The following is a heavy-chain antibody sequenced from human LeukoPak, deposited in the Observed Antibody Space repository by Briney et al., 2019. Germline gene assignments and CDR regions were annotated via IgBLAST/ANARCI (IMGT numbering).Heavy chain of an antibody. D-gene: IGHD3-22*01. J-gene: IGHJ3*02. CDR3: ARLESGHYYDSSGYYFDAFDI. CDR2: IKQDGSEK. V-gene: IGHV3-7*02. Sequence: GGSLRLSCAASGFTFSRYWMTWVRHAPGKGLEWVANIKQDGSEKYYVDSVKGRFTISRDNAKNSLYLQMNSLRAEDTAVYCCARLESGHYYDSSGYYFDAFDIWGQGTMVTVSS. CDR1: GFTFSRYW.